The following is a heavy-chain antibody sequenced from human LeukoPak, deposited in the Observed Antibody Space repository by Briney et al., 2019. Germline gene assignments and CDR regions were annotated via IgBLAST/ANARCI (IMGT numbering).Heavy chain of an antibody. CDR2: IDVTTGGS. V-gene: IGHV3-23*01. CDR1: GFTFRTYS. CDR3: AKVNYYHPYF. D-gene: IGHD3-22*01. J-gene: IGHJ4*02. Sequence: PGGSLRLSCAASGFTFRTYSMSWVRQAPGKGLGGVSTIDVTTGGSYYADSVKGRFTISRDNFQNTLLLQLNSLRVDDTAVYYCAKVNYYHPYFWGQGTLVTVSS.